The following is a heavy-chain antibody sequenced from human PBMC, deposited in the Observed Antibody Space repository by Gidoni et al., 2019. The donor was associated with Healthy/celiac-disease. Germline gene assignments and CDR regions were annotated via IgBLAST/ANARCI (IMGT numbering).Heavy chain of an antibody. J-gene: IGHJ4*02. CDR1: GCSISSYY. V-gene: IGHV4-59*01. D-gene: IGHD6-6*01. Sequence: QVQLQESGPGLVKPSETLSLTCTVSGCSISSYYWRWIRQPPGKGLEWIGYIYYSGSTNYNPSLKSRVTISVDTSKNQFSLKLSSVTAADTAVYYCARVGAAQYYFDYWGQGTLVTVSS. CDR3: ARVGAAQYYFDY. CDR2: IYYSGST.